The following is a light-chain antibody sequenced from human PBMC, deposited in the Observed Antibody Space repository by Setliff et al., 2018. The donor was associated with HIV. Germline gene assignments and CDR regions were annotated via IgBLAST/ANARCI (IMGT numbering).Light chain of an antibody. CDR1: SSDVGRYNR. V-gene: IGLV2-14*01. CDR2: EVR. Sequence: SALTQPPSVSGSPGQSVTISCTGTSSDVGRYNRVSWYQQHPGKAPKLIIYEVRNRPSGVSNRFSGSKSGNTASLTISGLQTEDEADYYCSSYAITNTLPFGTGTKVTVL. J-gene: IGLJ1*01. CDR3: SSYAITNTLP.